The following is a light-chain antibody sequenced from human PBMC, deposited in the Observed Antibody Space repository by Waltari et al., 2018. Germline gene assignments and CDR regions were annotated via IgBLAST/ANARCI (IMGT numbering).Light chain of an antibody. CDR3: QQYNSYSIT. Sequence: DIQMTQSPPTLSASVGDRVTITCRASQTISSWLSWYQQKPGKAPKLLIYKASTVESGVPSRFSGSGSGTEFTLTISSLQPDDFATYYCQQYNSYSITFGQGTRLEIK. CDR2: KAS. V-gene: IGKV1-5*03. CDR1: QTISSW. J-gene: IGKJ5*01.